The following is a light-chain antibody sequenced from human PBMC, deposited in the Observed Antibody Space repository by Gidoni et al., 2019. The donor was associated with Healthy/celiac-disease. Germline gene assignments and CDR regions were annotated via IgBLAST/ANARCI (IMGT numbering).Light chain of an antibody. V-gene: IGKV3-11*01. J-gene: IGKJ4*01. CDR2: DAS. CDR1: QSVSSY. Sequence: EIVLTQSPATLSLSPGERATLSCRASQSVSSYLSWYQQKPGQAPRLLIYDASNRATGIPARFSGSGSGTDFTLTISSLEPEDCAVYYSQQRSNVPPLTCGGGTKVEIK. CDR3: QQRSNVPPLT.